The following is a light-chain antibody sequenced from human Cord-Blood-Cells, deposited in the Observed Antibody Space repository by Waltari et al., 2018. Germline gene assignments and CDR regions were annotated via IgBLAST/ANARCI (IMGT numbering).Light chain of an antibody. Sequence: QSALTQPASVSGSPGQSSTISCTGTSSDVGSYNLVSWYQQHPGKAPKLMIYEGSKRPSGVSKRFSGSKSGNTASLTISGLQAEDEADYYCCSYAGSSTYVFGTGTKVTVL. V-gene: IGLV2-23*01. CDR3: CSYAGSSTYV. J-gene: IGLJ1*01. CDR1: SSDVGSYNL. CDR2: EGS.